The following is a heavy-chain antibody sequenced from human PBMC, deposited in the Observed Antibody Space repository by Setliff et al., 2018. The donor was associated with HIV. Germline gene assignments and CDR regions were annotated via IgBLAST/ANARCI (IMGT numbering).Heavy chain of an antibody. Sequence: PSETLSLTCTVPGASISSGGYYWSWIRQHPVKGLEWIGYIYYTGTTFYNPSLESRLIISLDTPKNQFSLRLTSVTAADTAVYYCARLGTRTVAADADFDPWGQGALVTV. D-gene: IGHD2-15*01. CDR2: IYYTGTT. CDR1: GASISSGGYY. J-gene: IGHJ5*02. CDR3: ARLGTRTVAADADFDP. V-gene: IGHV4-31*03.